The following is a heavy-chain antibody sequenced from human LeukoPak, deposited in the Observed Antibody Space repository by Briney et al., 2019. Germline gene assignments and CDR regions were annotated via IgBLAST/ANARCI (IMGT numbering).Heavy chain of an antibody. D-gene: IGHD2-15*01. J-gene: IGHJ3*02. CDR1: GYTFTGYY. CDR3: ARDPPGLGYCSGGSCYRDAFDI. Sequence: ASVKVSCKASGYTFTGYYMHWVRQAPGQGLEWIGWINPNSGGTNYAQKFQGRVTMTRDTSISTAYMELSRLRSDDTAVYYCARDPPGLGYCSGGSCYRDAFDIWGQGTMVTVSS. V-gene: IGHV1-2*02. CDR2: INPNSGGT.